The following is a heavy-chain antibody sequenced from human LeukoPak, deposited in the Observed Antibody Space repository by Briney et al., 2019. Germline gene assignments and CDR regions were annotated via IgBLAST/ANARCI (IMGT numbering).Heavy chain of an antibody. CDR1: GYTFTSYY. V-gene: IGHV1-46*01. J-gene: IGHJ4*02. D-gene: IGHD1-26*01. Sequence: ASVKLSCKASGYTFTSYYMHWVRQAPGQGLEWMGIINPSGGSTSYAQMFRGRFTRTREMSTSRVYMELSSLRSEDSAVYDCARTYSGSYGFDYWGQGTLVTVSS. CDR3: ARTYSGSYGFDY. CDR2: INPSGGST.